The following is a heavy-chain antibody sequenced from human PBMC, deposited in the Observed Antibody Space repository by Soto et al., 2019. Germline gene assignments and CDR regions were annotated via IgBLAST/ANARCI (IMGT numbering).Heavy chain of an antibody. CDR1: GGTFSNYA. CDR3: ARDNPYTNIFGNWFDP. V-gene: IGHV1-69*01. Sequence: QVRLVQSGAEVKKPGSSVKVSCKASGGTFSNYAITWLRLAPGQGLEWLGGIIPVFGTVNYAQKFQGRVTITADESTSTAYMELNRLRSEDTAVYYCARDNPYTNIFGNWFDPWGQGTLVIVS. CDR2: IIPVFGTV. D-gene: IGHD3-3*02. J-gene: IGHJ5*02.